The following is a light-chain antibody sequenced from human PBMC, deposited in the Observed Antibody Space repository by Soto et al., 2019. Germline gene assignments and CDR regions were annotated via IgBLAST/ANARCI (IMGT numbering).Light chain of an antibody. J-gene: IGKJ3*01. Sequence: EIVLTQSPAILSLSPGERATLSCRASQSVSSFLAWYQQKPGQAPRLLIHDASYRATGIPARFSGSGSGTDFTLTISSLEPEDFAVYYCQQRSNWPPEFSFGPGTKLDIK. CDR3: QQRSNWPPEFS. CDR2: DAS. V-gene: IGKV3-11*01. CDR1: QSVSSF.